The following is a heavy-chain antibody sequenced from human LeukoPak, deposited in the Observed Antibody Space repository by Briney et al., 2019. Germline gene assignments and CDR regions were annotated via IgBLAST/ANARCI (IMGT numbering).Heavy chain of an antibody. CDR2: IYYSGST. Sequence: RTSETLSLTCTVSGVSISSSTYYWGWIRQPPGKGLEWIGSIYYSGSTYYSPSLKSRFTISIDTSKDQFSLILSSVTAADTAVYYCARVSEGSGSYYFDYWGQGTLVTVSS. J-gene: IGHJ4*02. CDR3: ARVSEGSGSYYFDY. V-gene: IGHV4-39*07. CDR1: GVSISSSTYY. D-gene: IGHD3-10*01.